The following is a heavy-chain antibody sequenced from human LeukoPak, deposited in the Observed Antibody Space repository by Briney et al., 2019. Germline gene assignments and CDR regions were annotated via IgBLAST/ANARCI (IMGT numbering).Heavy chain of an antibody. J-gene: IGHJ4*02. D-gene: IGHD2-8*01. CDR2: IIPIFGTA. CDR3: ARGRMVYAKYYFDY. V-gene: IGHV1-69*05. Sequence: ASVKVSCKASGGTFSSYAISWVRQAPGQGLEWMGGIIPIFGTANYAQKFQGRVTITTDESTSTAYMELSSLRSEDTAVYYCARGRMVYAKYYFDYWGQGTLVTVSS. CDR1: GGTFSSYA.